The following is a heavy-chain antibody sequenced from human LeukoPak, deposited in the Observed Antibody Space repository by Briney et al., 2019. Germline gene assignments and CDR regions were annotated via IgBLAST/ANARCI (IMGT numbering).Heavy chain of an antibody. Sequence: GGSLRLSCAASGFTVSSNYMSWARQAPGKGLEWVSSISSSSSYIYYADSVKGRFTISRDNAKNSLYLQMNSLRAEDTAVYYCAREELVAVAGTFYWGQGTLVTVSS. CDR1: GFTVSSNY. CDR3: AREELVAVAGTFY. V-gene: IGHV3-21*01. J-gene: IGHJ4*02. CDR2: ISSSSSYI. D-gene: IGHD6-19*01.